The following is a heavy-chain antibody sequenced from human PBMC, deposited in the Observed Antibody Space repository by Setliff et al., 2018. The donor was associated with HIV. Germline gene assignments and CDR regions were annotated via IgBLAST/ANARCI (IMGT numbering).Heavy chain of an antibody. D-gene: IGHD2-2*01. CDR1: GYSITNGNH. CDR3: ARDRAMRFSNSPSFNYFDV. V-gene: IGHV4-38-2*02. CDR2: IYSTGRT. J-gene: IGHJ4*02. Sequence: PSETLSLTCLVFGYSITNGNHWGWIRQSPGKGLEWIGSIYSTGRTSYNPSHKSRLTLSVDAAKNRFSLRLTSVTAADTAVYYCARDRAMRFSNSPSFNYFDVWGQGALVTVSS.